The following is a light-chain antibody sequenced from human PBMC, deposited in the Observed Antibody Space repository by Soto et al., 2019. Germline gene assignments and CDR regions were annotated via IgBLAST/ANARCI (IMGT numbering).Light chain of an antibody. V-gene: IGKV2-28*01. CDR1: QSLLHGSGNNY. CDR2: LGS. Sequence: DIVMTQSPLSLPVTPGEPASISCRSSQSLLHGSGNNYLTWYLQKPGQSPQLLIYLGSSRASGVPDRFSGSGSGTDFTLKISRVEAEDVGVYYCMQALQTPLTFGGGTNVEIK. J-gene: IGKJ4*01. CDR3: MQALQTPLT.